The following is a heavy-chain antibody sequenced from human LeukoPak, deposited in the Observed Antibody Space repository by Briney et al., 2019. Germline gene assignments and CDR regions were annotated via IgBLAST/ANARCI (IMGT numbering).Heavy chain of an antibody. CDR1: GFTFSSYG. D-gene: IGHD3-10*01. J-gene: IGHJ4*02. V-gene: IGHV3-30*02. CDR3: AKDGDSGDFDY. CDR2: IWYDGSNK. Sequence: PGGSLRLSCAASGFTFSSYGMHWVRQAPGKGLEWVAVIWYDGSNKYYADSVKGRFTISRDNSKNTLYLQMNSLRAEDTAVYYCAKDGDSGDFDYWGQGTLVTVSS.